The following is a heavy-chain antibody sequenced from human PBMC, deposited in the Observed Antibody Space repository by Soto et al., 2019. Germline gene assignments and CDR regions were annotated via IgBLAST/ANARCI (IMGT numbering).Heavy chain of an antibody. V-gene: IGHV3-21*01. J-gene: IGHJ6*02. CDR2: ISSSSSYI. CDR1: GFTFSSYS. D-gene: IGHD6-6*01. Sequence: EVQLVESGGGLVKPGGSLRLSCAASGFTFSSYSMNWVRQAPGKGLEWVSSISSSSSYIYYADSVKGRFTISRDNAKNSLYLQMNSLRAEDTAVYYCARDGESIAARQDGMDVWGQGTTVTVSS. CDR3: ARDGESIAARQDGMDV.